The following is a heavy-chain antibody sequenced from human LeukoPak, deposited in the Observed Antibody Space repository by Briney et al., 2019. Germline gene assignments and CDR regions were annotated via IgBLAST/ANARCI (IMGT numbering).Heavy chain of an antibody. CDR1: GYTFTDYG. CDR2: ISPYNGNT. V-gene: IGHV1-18*01. D-gene: IGHD3-9*01. J-gene: IGHJ4*02. CDR3: ARDPVLRSFDWPPPFDY. Sequence: ASVKVTCKASGYTFTDYGISWVRQVPGQGLEWMGWISPYNGNTNYAQKLQGRVAMTADTSTSTVYMELRSLRSDDTAVYYCARDPVLRSFDWPPPFDYWGQGTLVTVSS.